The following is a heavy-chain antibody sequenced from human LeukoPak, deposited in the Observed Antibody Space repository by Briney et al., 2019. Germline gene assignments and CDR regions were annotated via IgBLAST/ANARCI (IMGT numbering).Heavy chain of an antibody. J-gene: IGHJ4*02. CDR1: GFTFDDYA. CDR2: ISWNSGSI. Sequence: SGGSLRHSCAASGFTFDDYAMHWVRQAPGKGLEWVSGISWNSGSIGYADSVKGRFTISRDNAKNSLYLQMNSLRAEDTALYYCAKDMDSYCGGDCYSLGFDYWGQGTLVTVSS. V-gene: IGHV3-9*01. D-gene: IGHD2-21*01. CDR3: AKDMDSYCGGDCYSLGFDY.